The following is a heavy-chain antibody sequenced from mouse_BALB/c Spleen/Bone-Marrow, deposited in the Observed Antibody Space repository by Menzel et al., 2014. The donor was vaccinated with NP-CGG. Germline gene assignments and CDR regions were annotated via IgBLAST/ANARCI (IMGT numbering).Heavy chain of an antibody. J-gene: IGHJ4*01. D-gene: IGHD2-4*01. CDR3: ARGGHDFSLDY. CDR2: IDPSDSYT. Sequence: QVQLQQSGAELGMPGASVKMSCKASGYTFTDNWIYWVKQRPGQGLEWIGAIDPSDSYTNYNQKFMGKASLTVDASSSTAYMQVSSLTSGDSAVYYCARGGHDFSLDYWGQGTSVTVSS. V-gene: IGHV1-69*01. CDR1: GYTFTDNW.